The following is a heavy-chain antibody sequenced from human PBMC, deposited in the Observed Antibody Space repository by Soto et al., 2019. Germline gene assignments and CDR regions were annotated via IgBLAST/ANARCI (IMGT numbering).Heavy chain of an antibody. CDR1: GFTFSPYT. Sequence: VGSLRLACAASGFTFSPYTMHWVRQTPGKGLEWVAVISYDGSDKNYADSVRGRFTISRDNSKNTMFLQMNSLRAEDTALYYCARGGGFCGADCYKGGIDYWGQGALVTVPQ. V-gene: IGHV3-30-3*01. J-gene: IGHJ4*02. CDR2: ISYDGSDK. CDR3: ARGGGFCGADCYKGGIDY. D-gene: IGHD2-21*02.